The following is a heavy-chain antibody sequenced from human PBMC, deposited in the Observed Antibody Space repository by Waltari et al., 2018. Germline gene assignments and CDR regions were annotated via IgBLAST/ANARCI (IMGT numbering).Heavy chain of an antibody. V-gene: IGHV1-69*10. Sequence: QVQLVQSGSEVKKPGSSVKVSCKASGGTFGSYAVSWVRQAPGQGLEWVGGIKPVLGTTSYAQKFQGRVTITADKSTSTAYMELSSLRSEDTAVYYCARAPTLILTAEGWFDPWGQGTLVTVSS. CDR3: ARAPTLILTAEGWFDP. CDR2: IKPVLGTT. CDR1: GGTFGSYA. D-gene: IGHD3-9*01. J-gene: IGHJ5*02.